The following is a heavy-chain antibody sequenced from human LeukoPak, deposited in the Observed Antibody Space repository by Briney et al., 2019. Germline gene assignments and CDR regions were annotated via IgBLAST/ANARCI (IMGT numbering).Heavy chain of an antibody. D-gene: IGHD3-22*01. Sequence: PSRTLSLTCTVSGGSISSGGYYWSWIRPHPGKGLEWIGYIYYSGSSYYNPSLKSRVTISVDTSKNQFSLKLSSVTAADTAVYYCARVDYYDSSGLPDYWGQGTLVTVSS. CDR1: GGSISSGGYY. CDR2: IYYSGSS. CDR3: ARVDYYDSSGLPDY. V-gene: IGHV4-31*03. J-gene: IGHJ4*02.